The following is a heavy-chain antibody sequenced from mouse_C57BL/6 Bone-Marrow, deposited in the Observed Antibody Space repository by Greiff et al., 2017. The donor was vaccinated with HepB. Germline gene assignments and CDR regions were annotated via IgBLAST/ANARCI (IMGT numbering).Heavy chain of an antibody. Sequence: VQLQQSGAELVRPGSSVKMSCTTSGYTFTSYGINWVKQRPGQGLEWIGYIYIGNGYTEYNEKFKGKATLTSDTSSSTAYMQLSSLTSEDSAIYGCARWEMYYYGSSAAWFAYWGQGTLVTVSA. J-gene: IGHJ3*01. V-gene: IGHV1-58*01. D-gene: IGHD1-1*01. CDR3: ARWEMYYYGSSAAWFAY. CDR2: IYIGNGYT. CDR1: GYTFTSYG.